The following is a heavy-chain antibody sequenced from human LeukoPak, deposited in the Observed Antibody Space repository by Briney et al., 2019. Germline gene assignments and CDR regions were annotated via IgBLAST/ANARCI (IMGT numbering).Heavy chain of an antibody. Sequence: GASVKVSCKASGYTFTSYGISWVRQAPGQGLEWMGWISAYNGNTNYAQKLQGRVTMTTDTSTSTAYMELRSPRSDDTAVYYCARSRGRVAQDAFDIWGQGTMVTVSS. CDR2: ISAYNGNT. CDR3: ARSRGRVAQDAFDI. V-gene: IGHV1-18*01. J-gene: IGHJ3*02. D-gene: IGHD2-15*01. CDR1: GYTFTSYG.